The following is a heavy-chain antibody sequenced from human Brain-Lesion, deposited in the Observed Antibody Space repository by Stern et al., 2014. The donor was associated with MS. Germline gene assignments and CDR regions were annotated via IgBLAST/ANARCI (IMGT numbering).Heavy chain of an antibody. J-gene: IGHJ6*02. D-gene: IGHD2/OR15-2a*01. V-gene: IGHV4-4*02. CDR1: GASISNTQW. Sequence: QVQLVESGPGLVKPSGTLSLTCALSGASISNTQWWTWVRQSPGKGLEWIGEIYQSGSANYNPSLRSRVTISVDRSKNSFSLKLNSVTAADTAVYYCARDPRRGGLSGYYHGLDVWGPGTTVTVSS. CDR2: IYQSGSA. CDR3: ARDPRRGGLSGYYHGLDV.